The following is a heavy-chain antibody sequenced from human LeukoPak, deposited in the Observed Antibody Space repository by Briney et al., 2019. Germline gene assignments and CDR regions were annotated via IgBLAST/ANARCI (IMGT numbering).Heavy chain of an antibody. J-gene: IGHJ4*02. CDR3: ARGHTTYYYGSGSYYFDY. D-gene: IGHD3-10*01. CDR2: INHSGST. V-gene: IGHV4-34*01. CDR1: GGSLSGYY. Sequence: SETLSLTCAVYGGSLSGYYWSWIRQPPGKGLEWIGEINHSGSTNYNPSLKSRVTISVDTSKNQFSLKLSSVTAADTAVYYCARGHTTYYYGSGSYYFDYWGQGTLVTVSS.